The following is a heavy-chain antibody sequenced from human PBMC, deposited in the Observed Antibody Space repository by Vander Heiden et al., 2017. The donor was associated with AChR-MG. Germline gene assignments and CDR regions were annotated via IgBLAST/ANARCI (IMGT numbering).Heavy chain of an antibody. CDR3: ARDSLMIQGVSDF. Sequence: QVQLQESGPGLVKPSETLSLTCTVSGGSVSNGSFFWSWFRQPPGKGLEWLGYIYYTGTTNYNPSLKSRVTISVDTSKNQFSLKVNSVTAADTAVYFCARDSLMIQGVSDFWGQGSLVTVSS. V-gene: IGHV4-61*01. CDR2: IYYTGTT. D-gene: IGHD3-10*01. J-gene: IGHJ4*02. CDR1: GGSVSNGSFF.